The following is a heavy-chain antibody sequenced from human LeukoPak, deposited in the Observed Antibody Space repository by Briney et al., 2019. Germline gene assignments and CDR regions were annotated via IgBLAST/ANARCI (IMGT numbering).Heavy chain of an antibody. J-gene: IGHJ3*02. V-gene: IGHV4-34*01. CDR2: INHSGST. CDR1: GSSISSNYY. D-gene: IGHD3-9*01. Sequence: SETLSLTCTVSGSSISSNYYWSWIRQPPGKGLEWIGEINHSGSTNYNPSLKSRVTISVDTSKNQFSLKLSSVTAADTAVYYCARDLGNYDIFAVRSAFDIWGQGTMVTVSS. CDR3: ARDLGNYDIFAVRSAFDI.